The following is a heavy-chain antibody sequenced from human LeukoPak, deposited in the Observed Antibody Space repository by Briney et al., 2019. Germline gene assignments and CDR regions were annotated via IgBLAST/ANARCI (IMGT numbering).Heavy chain of an antibody. J-gene: IGHJ3*02. V-gene: IGHV4-59*01. CDR2: IYYSGST. CDR1: GGSISSYY. Sequence: SETLSLTCTVSGGSISSYYWSWTRQPPGKGLEWIGYIYYSGSTNYNPSLKSRVTISVDTSKNQFSLKLSSVTAADTAVYYCARDSNWYDAFDIWGQGTMVTVSS. D-gene: IGHD6-13*01. CDR3: ARDSNWYDAFDI.